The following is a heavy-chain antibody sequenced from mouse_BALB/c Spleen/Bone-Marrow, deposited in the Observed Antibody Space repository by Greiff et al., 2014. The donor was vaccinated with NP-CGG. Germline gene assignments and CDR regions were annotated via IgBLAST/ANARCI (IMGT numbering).Heavy chain of an antibody. J-gene: IGHJ3*01. Sequence: VQLQQSGAELMKPGASVKISCKATGYTFSSYWIEWVNQRPGHGLEWIGEILPGSGTTHYNEKFKDKATFTADTSSNTAHMQLSSLTSEDSAVYYCARGGYDTSIFAYWGQGTLVTVSA. CDR2: ILPGSGTT. CDR3: ARGGYDTSIFAY. V-gene: IGHV1-9*01. D-gene: IGHD2-3*01. CDR1: GYTFSSYW.